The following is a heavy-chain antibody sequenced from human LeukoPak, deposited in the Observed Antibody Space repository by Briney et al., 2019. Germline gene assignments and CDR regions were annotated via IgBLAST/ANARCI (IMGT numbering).Heavy chain of an antibody. Sequence: SETLSLTCAVYGGSFSGYYWSWIRQPPGKGLEWIGEINHRGSTNYNPSLKSRVTISVYTSKNHFSLKLSSVTAPDTAVYYCARGLYVVAAIENWFVPWGGGPLVSVSS. D-gene: IGHD2-15*01. CDR2: INHRGST. CDR1: GGSFSGYY. CDR3: ARGLYVVAAIENWFVP. V-gene: IGHV4-34*01. J-gene: IGHJ5*02.